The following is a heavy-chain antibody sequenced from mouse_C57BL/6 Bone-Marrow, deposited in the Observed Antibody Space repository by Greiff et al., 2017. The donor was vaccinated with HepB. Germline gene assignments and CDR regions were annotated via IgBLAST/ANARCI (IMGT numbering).Heavy chain of an antibody. J-gene: IGHJ4*01. CDR2: ISDGGSYT. Sequence: DVKLQESGGGLVKPGGSLKLSCAASGFTFSSYAMSWVRQTPEKRLEWVATISDGGSYTYYPDNVKGRFTISRDNAKNNLYLQMSHLKSEDTAMYYCARDGYGVMDYWGQGTSVTVSS. D-gene: IGHD2-2*01. V-gene: IGHV5-4*01. CDR3: ARDGYGVMDY. CDR1: GFTFSSYA.